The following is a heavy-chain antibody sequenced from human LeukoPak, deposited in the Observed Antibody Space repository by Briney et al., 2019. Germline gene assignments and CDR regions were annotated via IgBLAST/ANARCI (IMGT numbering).Heavy chain of an antibody. CDR1: GVTFSSYA. D-gene: IGHD3-3*01. CDR2: ISGSGGST. J-gene: IGHJ4*02. CDR3: TKDKDFWSGYYSDY. Sequence: GGSLRLSCAASGVTFSSYAMSWVRQAPGKGLEWVSSISGSGGSTYYADSVKRRITISRDNSKNTLYLQMNSLRAEDTAVYYCTKDKDFWSGYYSDYWGQGTLVTVSS. V-gene: IGHV3-23*01.